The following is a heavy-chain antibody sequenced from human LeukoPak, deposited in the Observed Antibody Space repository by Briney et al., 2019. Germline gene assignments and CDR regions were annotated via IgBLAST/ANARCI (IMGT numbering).Heavy chain of an antibody. CDR1: GFTFSSYG. CDR3: AKDNGPDYYDSSGYYDPYYMDV. CDR2: MRYDGSNK. Sequence: GGSLRLSCAASGFTFSSYGMHWVRQAPGKGLEWVAFMRYDGSNKYYADSVKGRFTISRDNSKNTLYVQMNSLRAEDAAVYYCAKDNGPDYYDSSGYYDPYYMDVWGKGTTVTVSS. V-gene: IGHV3-30*02. D-gene: IGHD3-22*01. J-gene: IGHJ6*03.